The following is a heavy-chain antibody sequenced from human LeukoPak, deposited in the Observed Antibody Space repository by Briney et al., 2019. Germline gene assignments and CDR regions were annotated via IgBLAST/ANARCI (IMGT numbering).Heavy chain of an antibody. D-gene: IGHD1-26*01. CDR3: ARDRGTYCDY. V-gene: IGHV1-46*01. J-gene: IGHJ4*02. CDR1: GYTFTSYY. CDR2: INPSGGST. Sequence: GASVKVSCKASGYTFTSYYMHWVRQAPGQGLEWMGIINPSGGSTSYAQKFQGRVTMTRDTSITTFYMELSRLTSDDTALYYCARDRGTYCDYWGQGTLVTVSS.